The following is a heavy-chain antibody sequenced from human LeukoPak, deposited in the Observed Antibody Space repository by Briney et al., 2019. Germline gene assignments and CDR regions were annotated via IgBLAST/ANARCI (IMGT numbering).Heavy chain of an antibody. CDR3: ARGPIAVAGNGFDY. V-gene: IGHV4-59*01. D-gene: IGHD6-19*01. Sequence: SETLSLTCTVSGGSISSYYWSWIRQPPGKGLEWNGYIYYSGSTNYTPSLKSRVTISVDTSKNQFSLKLSSVTAADTAVYYCARGPIAVAGNGFDYWGQGTLVTVSS. CDR2: IYYSGST. J-gene: IGHJ4*02. CDR1: GGSISSYY.